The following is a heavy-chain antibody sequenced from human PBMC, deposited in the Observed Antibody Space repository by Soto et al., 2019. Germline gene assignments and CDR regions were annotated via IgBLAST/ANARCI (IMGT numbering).Heavy chain of an antibody. J-gene: IGHJ4*02. CDR1: GYTFTNYY. D-gene: IGHD3-16*01. CDR2: INPSGGST. Sequence: QVQLVQSGAEVKKPGASVKVSCEASGYTFTNYYIHWVRQAPGQGLEWMAVINPSGGSTRYAQKFQGRVTMTRDTSTSTVYMELSSLRSEDTAVYYCAKTYRFLGGYYFEYWGQGTLVTVSS. CDR3: AKTYRFLGGYYFEY. V-gene: IGHV1-46*01.